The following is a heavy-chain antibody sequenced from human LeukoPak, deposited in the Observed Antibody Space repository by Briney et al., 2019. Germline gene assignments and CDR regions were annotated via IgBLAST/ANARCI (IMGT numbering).Heavy chain of an antibody. CDR2: INHSGST. V-gene: IGHV4-34*01. CDR1: GGSFSGYY. J-gene: IGHJ5*02. CDR3: ARGGNNWFDP. Sequence: PSETLSLTCAVYGGSFSGYYWSWIRQPPGKGLEWIGEINHSGSTNYNPSLKSRVTISVDTSKNQFSLKLSSVTAADTAVYYCARGGNNWFDPWGQGTLGTVSS.